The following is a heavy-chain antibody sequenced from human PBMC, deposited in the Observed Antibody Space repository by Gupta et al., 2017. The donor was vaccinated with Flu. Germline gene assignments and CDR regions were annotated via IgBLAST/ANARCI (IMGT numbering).Heavy chain of an antibody. D-gene: IGHD1-26*01. V-gene: IGHV1-2*06. CDR1: GYSFIDYY. CDR3: ARIVGTEKLETTDY. Sequence: QVQLVPSGPAVQNPGASVKVSCKASGYSFIDYYMHWVRQAPGQGLEWMGRVNPNGGGSEYAQKFQGRVTMTADTSITTAFMELNRLTSDDTAVYFCARIVGTEKLETTDYWGQGTLVSVSS. J-gene: IGHJ4*02. CDR2: VNPNGGGS.